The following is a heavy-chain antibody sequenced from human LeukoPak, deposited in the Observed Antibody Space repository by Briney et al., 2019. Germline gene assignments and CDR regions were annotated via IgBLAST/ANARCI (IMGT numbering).Heavy chain of an antibody. Sequence: SETLSLTCAVSGYSISSGYYGGWIRQPPGKGLEWIGSIYHSGSTYYNPSLKSRVTISVDTSKNQFSLKLSSVTAADTAVYYCARRSTTGTPFDYWGQGTLVTVSS. CDR3: ARRSTTGTPFDY. V-gene: IGHV4-38-2*01. D-gene: IGHD1-1*01. CDR2: IYHSGST. J-gene: IGHJ4*02. CDR1: GYSISSGYY.